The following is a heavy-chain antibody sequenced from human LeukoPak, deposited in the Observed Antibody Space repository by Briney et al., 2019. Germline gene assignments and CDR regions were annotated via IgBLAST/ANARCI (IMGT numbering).Heavy chain of an antibody. CDR1: GGSISSYY. V-gene: IGHV4-39*01. CDR3: ARLFGYSYRFDY. D-gene: IGHD5-18*01. Sequence: SETLSLTCTVSGGSISSYYWGWIRQPPGKGLEWIGSIYYSGSTYYNPSLKSRVTISVDTSKNQFSLKLSSVTAADTAVYYCARLFGYSYRFDYWGQGTLVTVSS. J-gene: IGHJ4*02. CDR2: IYYSGST.